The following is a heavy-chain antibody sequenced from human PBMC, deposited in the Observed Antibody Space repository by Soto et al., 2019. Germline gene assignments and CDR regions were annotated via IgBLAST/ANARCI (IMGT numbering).Heavy chain of an antibody. CDR2: ISSSSSTI. Sequence: GGSLRLSCAASGFTFSSYSMNWVRQAPGKGLEWVSYISSSSSTIYYADSVKGRFTISRDNAKNSLYLQMNSLRDEDTAVYYCARDGRRQWLTNYYYYYGMDVWGQGTTGTVS. V-gene: IGHV3-48*02. CDR1: GFTFSSYS. CDR3: ARDGRRQWLTNYYYYYGMDV. D-gene: IGHD6-19*01. J-gene: IGHJ6*02.